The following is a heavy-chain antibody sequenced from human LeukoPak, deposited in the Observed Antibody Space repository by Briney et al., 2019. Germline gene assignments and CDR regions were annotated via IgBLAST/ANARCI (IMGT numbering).Heavy chain of an antibody. CDR3: ARLFYDSRRVDY. Sequence: SETLSLTCAVSGYSISSGYYWGWIRQPPGKGLEWIGSIYHSGSTFYNPSLKSRVTISVDTSKNQFSLKLSSVTAADTAVYFCARLFYDSRRVDYWGRGTLVTVSS. CDR2: IYHSGST. J-gene: IGHJ4*02. V-gene: IGHV4-38-2*01. D-gene: IGHD3-22*01. CDR1: GYSISSGYY.